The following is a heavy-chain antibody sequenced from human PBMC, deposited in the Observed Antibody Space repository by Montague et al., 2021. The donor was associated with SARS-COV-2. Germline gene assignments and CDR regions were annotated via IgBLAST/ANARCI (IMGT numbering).Heavy chain of an antibody. CDR1: GGAIGRCY. J-gene: IGHJ6*02. D-gene: IGHD3-3*01. CDR3: ASGKYYDFCSGYYSHDYVLGTDV. CDR2: MYTSLST. V-gene: IGHV4-4*07. Sequence: SETLSLTCTVSGGAIGRCYWGWARQSTGMELRCIRRMYTSLSTDXNPSLNSRVTMSVDMSKNQFSLKLSSVTAADAAVYYCASGKYYDFCSGYYSHDYVLGTDVWGQETTVTVSS.